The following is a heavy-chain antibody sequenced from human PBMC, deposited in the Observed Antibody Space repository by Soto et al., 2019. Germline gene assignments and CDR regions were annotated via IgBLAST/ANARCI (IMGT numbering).Heavy chain of an antibody. Sequence: GDSVKVSCKASGHTFTSYYMHWVRQAPGQGLEWMGIINPSGGSTSYAQKFQGRVTMTRDTSTSTVYMELSSLRSEDTAVYYCARDMGIVGATMLDWGQGTLVTSPQ. CDR1: GHTFTSYY. V-gene: IGHV1-46*01. CDR3: ARDMGIVGATMLD. D-gene: IGHD1-26*01. J-gene: IGHJ4*02. CDR2: INPSGGST.